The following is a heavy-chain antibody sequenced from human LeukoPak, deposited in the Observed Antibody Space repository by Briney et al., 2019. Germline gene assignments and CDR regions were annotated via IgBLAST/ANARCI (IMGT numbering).Heavy chain of an antibody. J-gene: IGHJ3*02. D-gene: IGHD1-26*01. CDR3: ARVKGGGRLLDAFDI. CDR2: ISSSSSYI. Sequence: GGSLRLSCAASGFAINTYTIVWVRQAPGKGLEWVSSISSSSSYIYYADSLKGRFTISRDNAKNSLYLQMNSLRAEDTAVYYCARVKGGGRLLDAFDIWGQGTMVTVSS. V-gene: IGHV3-21*01. CDR1: GFAINTYT.